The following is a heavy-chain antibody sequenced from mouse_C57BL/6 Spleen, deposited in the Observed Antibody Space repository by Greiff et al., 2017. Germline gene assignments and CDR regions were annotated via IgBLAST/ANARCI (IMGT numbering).Heavy chain of an antibody. D-gene: IGHD1-1*01. J-gene: IGHJ1*03. V-gene: IGHV5-16*01. CDR1: GFTFSDYY. CDR3: ARIGGYYYGSSYWYFDV. Sequence: EVMLVESEGGLVQPGSSMKLSCTASGFTFSDYYMAWFRQVPEKGLEWVANINYDGSSTYYLDSLKSRFIISRDNAKNILYLQMSSLKSEDTATYYCARIGGYYYGSSYWYFDVCVTVTTVTVSS. CDR2: INYDGSST.